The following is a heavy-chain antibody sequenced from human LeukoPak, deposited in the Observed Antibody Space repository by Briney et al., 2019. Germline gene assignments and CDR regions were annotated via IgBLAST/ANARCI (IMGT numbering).Heavy chain of an antibody. Sequence: PGGSLRLSCAASGFTFSTYAMTWVRQAPGKGLEWVAAVTGSGGSTHYADSVKGRFTISRDNSKDTLYLQMNSLRAEDTAVYYCTKGSRFLSGDSYEAWGQGTLVTVSS. J-gene: IGHJ5*02. CDR1: GFTFSTYA. CDR2: VTGSGGST. V-gene: IGHV3-23*01. CDR3: TKGSRFLSGDSYEA. D-gene: IGHD3-16*01.